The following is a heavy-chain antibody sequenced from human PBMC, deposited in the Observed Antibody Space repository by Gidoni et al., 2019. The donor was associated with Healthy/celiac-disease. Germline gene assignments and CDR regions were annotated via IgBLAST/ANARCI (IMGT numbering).Heavy chain of an antibody. CDR3: AKDSKWGSSGYYDDY. CDR2: ISGSGGST. Sequence: EVQLLESGGGLVQPGGSLRLSCAASGFPFSSYAMSWVRQAPGKGLEWVSAISGSGGSTDYADSVKGRFTISRDNSKNTLYLQMNSLRAEDTAVYYCAKDSKWGSSGYYDDYWGQGTLVTVSS. V-gene: IGHV3-23*01. J-gene: IGHJ4*02. D-gene: IGHD3-22*01. CDR1: GFPFSSYA.